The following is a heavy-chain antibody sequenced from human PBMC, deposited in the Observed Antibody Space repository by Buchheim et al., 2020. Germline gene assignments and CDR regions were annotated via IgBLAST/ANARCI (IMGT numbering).Heavy chain of an antibody. CDR2: MNSDGSST. J-gene: IGHJ6*03. CDR3: ARGRDYYYYYYMDV. CDR1: GFTFRSYW. Sequence: EVQLVESGGGLVQPGGSLRLSCAASGFTFRSYWMHWVRHAPGKGLVWVSRMNSDGSSTTYADSVKGRFTISRDNAKHTLYLQMNSLRAEDTAVYYCARGRDYYYYYYMDVWGKGTT. V-gene: IGHV3-74*01.